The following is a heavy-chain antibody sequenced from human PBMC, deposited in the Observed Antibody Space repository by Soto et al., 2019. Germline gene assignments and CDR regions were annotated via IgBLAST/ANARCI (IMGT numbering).Heavy chain of an antibody. V-gene: IGHV1-18*01. CDR3: ARAYYDFWSGYYTSYFDY. Sequence: KGLEWMGWISAYNGNTNYAQKLQGRVTMTTDTSTSTAYMELRSLRSDDTAVYYCARAYYDFWSGYYTSYFDYWGQGTLVTV. D-gene: IGHD3-3*01. J-gene: IGHJ4*02. CDR2: ISAYNGNT.